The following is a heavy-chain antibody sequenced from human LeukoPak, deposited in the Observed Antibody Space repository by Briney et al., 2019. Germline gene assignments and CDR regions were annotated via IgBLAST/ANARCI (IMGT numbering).Heavy chain of an antibody. CDR2: ISSSGSTI. CDR3: APMECGGDCYQDDALDI. D-gene: IGHD2-21*02. Sequence: PGGSLRLSCAASGFTFSSYEMNWVRQAPGKGLEWVSYISSSGSTIYYADSVKGRFTISRDNAKNSLYLQMNSLRAEDTAVYYCAPMECGGDCYQDDALDIWGQGTMVTVPS. V-gene: IGHV3-48*03. CDR1: GFTFSSYE. J-gene: IGHJ3*02.